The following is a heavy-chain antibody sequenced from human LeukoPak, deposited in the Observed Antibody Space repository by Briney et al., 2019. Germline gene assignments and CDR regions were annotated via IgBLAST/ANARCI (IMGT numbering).Heavy chain of an antibody. CDR1: GGTFSSYT. J-gene: IGHJ4*02. V-gene: IGHV1-69*02. CDR2: IIPILDIA. Sequence: GASVKVSCKASGGTFSSYTISWVRQAPGQGLEWMGRIIPILDIANYAQKFQGKVTITADKSTSTAYMELSSLRSEDTAVYYCARSSYYYDSSGLDYWGQGTLVIVSS. D-gene: IGHD3-22*01. CDR3: ARSSYYYDSSGLDY.